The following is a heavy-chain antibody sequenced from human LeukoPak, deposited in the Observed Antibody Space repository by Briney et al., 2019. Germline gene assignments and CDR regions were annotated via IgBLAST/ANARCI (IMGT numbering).Heavy chain of an antibody. CDR2: IYHSGKS. Sequence: SETLSLTCIVSGYSISSGYYWDWIRQPPGKGLEWIASIYHSGKSYYNPSLKSRVTISIDTSKNQFSLELKSVTAADTAVYYCARVFTTTMVRGVNWFDPWGQGTLVTVSS. V-gene: IGHV4-38-2*02. CDR1: GYSISSGYY. D-gene: IGHD3-10*01. J-gene: IGHJ5*02. CDR3: ARVFTTTMVRGVNWFDP.